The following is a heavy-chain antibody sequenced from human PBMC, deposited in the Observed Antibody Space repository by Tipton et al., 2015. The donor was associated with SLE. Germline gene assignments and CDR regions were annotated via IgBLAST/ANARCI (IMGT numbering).Heavy chain of an antibody. J-gene: IGHJ4*02. Sequence: GSLRLSCAASGFTFSSYWMSWVRQAPGKGLEWVANIKQDGSEKYYVDSVKGRFTISRDNAKNTLYLQMNSMRAEDTAVYYCASSSITGTTFNYWSQGTLVTVSS. D-gene: IGHD1-7*01. CDR3: ASSSITGTTFNY. CDR1: GFTFSSYW. V-gene: IGHV3-7*01. CDR2: IKQDGSEK.